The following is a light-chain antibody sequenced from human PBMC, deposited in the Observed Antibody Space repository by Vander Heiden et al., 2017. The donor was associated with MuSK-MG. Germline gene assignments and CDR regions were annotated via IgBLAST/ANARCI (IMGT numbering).Light chain of an antibody. Sequence: DRVTITCQASQDISNYLNWYQQKPGKAPKLLIYDASNLETGVPSRFSGSGSGTDFTFTISSLQPEDIATYYCQQYDNLFTFGPGTKVDIK. J-gene: IGKJ3*01. CDR1: QDISNY. CDR2: DAS. V-gene: IGKV1-33*01. CDR3: QQYDNLFT.